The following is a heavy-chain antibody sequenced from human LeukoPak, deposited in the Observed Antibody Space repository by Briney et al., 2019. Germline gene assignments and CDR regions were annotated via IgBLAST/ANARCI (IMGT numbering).Heavy chain of an antibody. CDR2: ISGSGGST. CDR1: GFTFSSYA. Sequence: GGSLRLSCAASGFTFSSYAMSWVRRAPGKGLEWVSAISGSGGSTYYADSVKGRVTISRDNSKNTLYLQMNSLRAEDTAVYYCAKSSPRYCSSTSCSLDYWGQGTLVTVSS. J-gene: IGHJ4*02. CDR3: AKSSPRYCSSTSCSLDY. D-gene: IGHD2-2*01. V-gene: IGHV3-23*01.